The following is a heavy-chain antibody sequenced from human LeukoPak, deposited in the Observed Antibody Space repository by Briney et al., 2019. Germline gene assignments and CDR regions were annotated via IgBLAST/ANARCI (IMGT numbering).Heavy chain of an antibody. J-gene: IGHJ4*02. CDR3: ARAPGVEVPAAPDS. Sequence: KPSETLSVTCSVSGGSISRHFWNWIRQPPGKGLEWIGYIHHSGDTNYNPSLKTRVTMSIDTSKNHFSLSLSSVTAADTAVYYCARAPGVEVPAAPDSWGQGTLVIVSS. V-gene: IGHV4-59*11. CDR2: IHHSGDT. CDR1: GGSISRHF. D-gene: IGHD2-2*01.